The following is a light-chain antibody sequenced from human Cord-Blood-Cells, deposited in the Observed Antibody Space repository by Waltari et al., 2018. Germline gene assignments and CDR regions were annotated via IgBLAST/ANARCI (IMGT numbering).Light chain of an antibody. V-gene: IGLV2-11*01. Sequence: QSALTQPRSVSGSPGQSVTISCTGTSSDVGGYNYVSWYQQHPGKAPKLMIYDVSKRPSGLPDRFSGSKCCNTASLTISGLRAEDEADYYCCSYAGSYTWVFGGGTKLTVL. CDR3: CSYAGSYTWV. CDR1: SSDVGGYNY. CDR2: DVS. J-gene: IGLJ3*02.